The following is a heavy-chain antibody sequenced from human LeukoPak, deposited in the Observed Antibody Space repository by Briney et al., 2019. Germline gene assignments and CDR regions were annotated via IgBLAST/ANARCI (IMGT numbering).Heavy chain of an antibody. V-gene: IGHV5-51*01. CDR3: ARLGMVRGVNYYYGMDV. J-gene: IGHJ6*02. CDR2: IYPGDSDT. Sequence: GESLKISCKGSGYSFTSYWIGWVRQMPGKGLEWMGIIYPGDSDTRYSPSFQGQVTISADKSISTAYLQRSSLKASDTAMYYCARLGMVRGVNYYYGMDVWGQGTTVTVSS. D-gene: IGHD3-10*01. CDR1: GYSFTSYW.